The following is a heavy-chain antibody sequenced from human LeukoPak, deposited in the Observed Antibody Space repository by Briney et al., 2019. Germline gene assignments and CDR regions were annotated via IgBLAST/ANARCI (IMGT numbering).Heavy chain of an antibody. CDR1: GFTFRTYA. Sequence: GRSLRLSCVASGFTFRTYAMDWVRQAPGKGLEWVGDISYDGGYANYAAAVRDRFTISRDNSKNTLFLQINSLRPEDAAVYYCATESSLSNWGQGTLVTVSS. CDR3: ATESSLSN. CDR2: ISYDGGYA. V-gene: IGHV3-30*04. J-gene: IGHJ4*02.